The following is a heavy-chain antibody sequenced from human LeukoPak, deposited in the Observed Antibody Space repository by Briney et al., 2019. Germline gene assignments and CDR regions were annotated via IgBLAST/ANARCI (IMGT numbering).Heavy chain of an antibody. Sequence: SETLSRTCAVYGGSFSGYYWSWIRQPPGKGLEWIGEINHSGSTNYNPSLKSRVTISVDTSKNQFSLKLSSVTAADTAVYYCARGPSYGRYYYYGMDVWGQGTTVTVSS. CDR3: ARGPSYGRYYYYGMDV. CDR2: INHSGST. D-gene: IGHD5-18*01. V-gene: IGHV4-34*01. CDR1: GGSFSGYY. J-gene: IGHJ6*02.